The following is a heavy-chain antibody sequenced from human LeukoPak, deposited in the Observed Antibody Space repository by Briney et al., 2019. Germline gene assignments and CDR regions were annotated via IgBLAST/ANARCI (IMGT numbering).Heavy chain of an antibody. D-gene: IGHD5-12*01. CDR1: GGTFISYA. V-gene: IGHV1-69*01. J-gene: IGHJ4*02. Sequence: ASVKVSCKASGGTFISYAISWVRQAPGQGLEWMGGIIPIFGTAKYAQKFQGGVTITSDESTSTAYVELNSLRSEDTAVYYCAFLAHIVTTTRGDFDYWGQGTLVTVSS. CDR3: AFLAHIVTTTRGDFDY. CDR2: IIPIFGTA.